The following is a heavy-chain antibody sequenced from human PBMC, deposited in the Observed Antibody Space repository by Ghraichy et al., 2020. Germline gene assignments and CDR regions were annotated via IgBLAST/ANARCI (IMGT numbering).Heavy chain of an antibody. V-gene: IGHV4-30-2*01. CDR2: IYHSGAT. CDR1: GGSITSGSFS. Sequence: LSLTCAVSGGSITSGSFSWSWIRQPPGKGLEWIGYIYHSGATHYNPSLKSRVTISLDDSKNQFSLRLNSVTAADTAVYYCARAPYDDDGFYDDGFDIWGQGTMFTVSS. CDR3: ARAPYDDDGFYDDGFDI. D-gene: IGHD3-22*01. J-gene: IGHJ3*02.